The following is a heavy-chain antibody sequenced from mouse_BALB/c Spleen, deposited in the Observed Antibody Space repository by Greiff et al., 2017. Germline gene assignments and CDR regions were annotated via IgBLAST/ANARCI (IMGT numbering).Heavy chain of an antibody. J-gene: IGHJ3*01. CDR1: GYTFTSYV. V-gene: IGHV1-14*01. D-gene: IGHD1-2*01. Sequence: EVKLVESGPELVKPGASVKMSCKASGYTFTSYVMHWVKQKPGQGLEWIGYINPYNDGTKYNEKFKGKATLTSDKSSSTAYMELSSLTSEDSAVYYCARGGLYGYGFAYWGQGTLVTVSA. CDR2: INPYNDGT. CDR3: ARGGLYGYGFAY.